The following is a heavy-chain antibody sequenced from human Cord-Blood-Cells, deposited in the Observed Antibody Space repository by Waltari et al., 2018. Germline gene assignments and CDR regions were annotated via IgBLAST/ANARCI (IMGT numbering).Heavy chain of an antibody. J-gene: IGHJ5*02. CDR3: ARGLPYYYDSSGSRWFDP. V-gene: IGHV4-34*01. D-gene: IGHD3-22*01. CDR1: GGSFSGYY. Sequence: QVQLQQWGAGLLKPSETLSLTCAVYGGSFSGYYWSWIRQPPGKGLEWIGEINHSGSTNYNPSLKGRVTISVDTSKNQFSLKLSSVTAADTAVYYCARGLPYYYDSSGSRWFDPWGQGTLVTVSS. CDR2: INHSGST.